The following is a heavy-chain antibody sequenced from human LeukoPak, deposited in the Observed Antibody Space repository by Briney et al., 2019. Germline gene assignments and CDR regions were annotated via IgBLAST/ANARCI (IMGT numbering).Heavy chain of an antibody. D-gene: IGHD3-9*01. CDR3: TKGGRRDILTY. CDR2: IYDSGST. J-gene: IGHJ4*02. CDR1: GGSTSSYY. V-gene: IGHV4-59*01. Sequence: SETLSLTCTVSGGSTSSYYWSWIRQPPGTGLEWIGYIYDSGSTNYNPSLKSRVTISVDTSKNQFSLKLTSVTAAHTAVYYCTKGGRRDILTYWGQGILVTVSP.